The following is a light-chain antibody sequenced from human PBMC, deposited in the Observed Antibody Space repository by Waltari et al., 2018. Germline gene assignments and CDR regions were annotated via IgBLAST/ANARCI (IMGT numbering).Light chain of an antibody. V-gene: IGKV4-1*01. Sequence: DIVMTQSPDSLAVSLGERATINCKSSQSVLSSSNNKNYLVWYQQKPGLPPKLLIYWASTRESGVPDRFSGSGSGTDFTLTISSLQAEDVAVYYCQQYYSTPLTFGGGTKVEIK. CDR3: QQYYSTPLT. J-gene: IGKJ4*01. CDR1: QSVLSSSNNKNY. CDR2: WAS.